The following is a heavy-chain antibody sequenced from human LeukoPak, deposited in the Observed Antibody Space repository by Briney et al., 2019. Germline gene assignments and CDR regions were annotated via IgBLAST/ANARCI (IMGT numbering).Heavy chain of an antibody. CDR2: IRYDGSNK. J-gene: IGHJ6*03. V-gene: IGHV3-30*02. CDR3: AKASLSPSSITMIRGVRSNYYYMDV. CDR1: GFTFSSYG. D-gene: IGHD3-10*01. Sequence: GGSLRLSCAASGFTFSSYGMHWVRQAPGKGLEWVAFIRYDGSNKYYADSVKGRFTISRDNSKNTLYMQMFSLRAEDTAVYYCAKASLSPSSITMIRGVRSNYYYMDVWGKGTTVTISS.